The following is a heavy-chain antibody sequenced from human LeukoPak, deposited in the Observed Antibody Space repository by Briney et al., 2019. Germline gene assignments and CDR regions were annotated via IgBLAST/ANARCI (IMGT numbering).Heavy chain of an antibody. CDR3: AKELCGGDCYSGPQYFQH. V-gene: IGHV3-23*01. CDR1: GFTFSSYA. Sequence: GSLRLSCAASGFTFSSYAMSWVRQAPGKGLEWVSAISGSGGSTYYADSVKGRFTISRDNSKNTRYLQMNSLRAEDTAVYYCAKELCGGDCYSGPQYFQHWGQGTLVTVSS. CDR2: ISGSGGST. D-gene: IGHD2-21*02. J-gene: IGHJ1*01.